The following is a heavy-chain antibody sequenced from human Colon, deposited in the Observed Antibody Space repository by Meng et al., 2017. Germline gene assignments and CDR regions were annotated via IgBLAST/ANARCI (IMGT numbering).Heavy chain of an antibody. J-gene: IGHJ4*02. CDR1: GGSISSGSYY. CDR3: ARDLGYCSGGSCYSGRDI. V-gene: IGHV4-61*02. CDR2: IYTSGST. D-gene: IGHD2-15*01. Sequence: LRLSCTVSGGSISSGSYYWSWIRPPAGKGLEWIGRIYTSGSTNYNPSLKSRVTISVDTSKNQFSLKLSSVTAADTAVYYCARDLGYCSGGSCYSGRDIWGQGTLVTVSS.